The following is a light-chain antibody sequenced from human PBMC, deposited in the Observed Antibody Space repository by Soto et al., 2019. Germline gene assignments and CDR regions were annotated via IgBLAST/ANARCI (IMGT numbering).Light chain of an antibody. CDR2: GAA. CDR3: QQYGTSPFT. CDR1: QSVSSTY. Sequence: EIVLTQSPGTLSLSAGERATLSCRASQSVSSTYVAWYQQKPGQAPRLLIYGAASRATGIPGRFSRSGSGADFTLTISRLEPEDFAVYYCQQYGTSPFTFGQGTRLEIK. V-gene: IGKV3-20*01. J-gene: IGKJ5*01.